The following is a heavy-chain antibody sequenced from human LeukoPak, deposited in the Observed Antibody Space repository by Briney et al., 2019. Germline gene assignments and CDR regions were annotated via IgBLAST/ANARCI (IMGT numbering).Heavy chain of an antibody. CDR2: INPNSGGT. D-gene: IGHD4-11*01. J-gene: IGHJ6*03. CDR3: ARNTNDYSNYDFHFYMGV. V-gene: IGHV1-2*02. Sequence: ASVKVSCKASEYTFTAYYMHWVRQAPGQGLEWIGWINPNSGGTNFAQKFQGRVTMTRDTSISTAYMEVSRLTSDDTAVYYCARNTNDYSNYDFHFYMGVWGKGTAVTVSS. CDR1: EYTFTAYY.